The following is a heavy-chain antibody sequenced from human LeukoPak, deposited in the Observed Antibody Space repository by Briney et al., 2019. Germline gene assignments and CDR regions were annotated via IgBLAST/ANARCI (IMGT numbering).Heavy chain of an antibody. CDR2: MNPNSGNT. Sequence: ASVKVSCKASGYTFTSYDINWVRQATGQGLEWMGWMNPNSGNTGYAQKFQGRVTITADKSTSTAYMELSSLRSEDTAVYYCARVNKHYDILTGYLDYWGQGTLVTVSS. CDR1: GYTFTSYD. V-gene: IGHV1-8*01. J-gene: IGHJ4*02. D-gene: IGHD3-9*01. CDR3: ARVNKHYDILTGYLDY.